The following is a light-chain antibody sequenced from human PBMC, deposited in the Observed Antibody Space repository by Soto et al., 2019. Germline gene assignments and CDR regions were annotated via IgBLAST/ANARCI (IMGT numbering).Light chain of an antibody. CDR1: QSIRSW. J-gene: IGKJ1*01. Sequence: DSQMTQSPPTLSASVGDRVTITCRASQSIRSWLAWYQQKPGKAPKLLIYDASSLESGVPSRFSGSGSGTDFTLTISSLQPDDFATYYCQQYNSYSRTFGQGTKVDIK. CDR3: QQYNSYSRT. V-gene: IGKV1-5*01. CDR2: DAS.